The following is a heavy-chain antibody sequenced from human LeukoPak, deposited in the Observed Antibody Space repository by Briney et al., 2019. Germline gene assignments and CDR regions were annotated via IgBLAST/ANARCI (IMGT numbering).Heavy chain of an antibody. V-gene: IGHV3-23*01. D-gene: IGHD4-17*01. CDR2: ISGSGGST. J-gene: IGHJ5*02. Sequence: GRSLRPSCAASGFTFSSYAMSWVRQAPGKGLEWVSAISGSGGSTYYADSVKGRFTISRDNSKNTLYLQMNSLRGEDTAIYYCARAVYGDFVNNWFDPWGEGALVTVS. CDR1: GFTFSSYA. CDR3: ARAVYGDFVNNWFDP.